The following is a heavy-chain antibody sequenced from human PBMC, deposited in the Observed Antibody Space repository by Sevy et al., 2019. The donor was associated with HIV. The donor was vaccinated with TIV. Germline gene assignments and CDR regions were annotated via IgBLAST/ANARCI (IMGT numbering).Heavy chain of an antibody. CDR3: AKEGYESSGYYH. CDR2: ISGSGGYT. Sequence: GGSLRLSCAASGFTFSSYAMTWVRQAPGKVLEWVSAISGSGGYTYYADSVKGRFTISRDNSKKTLDLQMHSLRAEDTAVYYCAKEGYESSGYYHWGQGTLVTVSS. CDR1: GFTFSSYA. D-gene: IGHD3-22*01. V-gene: IGHV3-23*01. J-gene: IGHJ5*02.